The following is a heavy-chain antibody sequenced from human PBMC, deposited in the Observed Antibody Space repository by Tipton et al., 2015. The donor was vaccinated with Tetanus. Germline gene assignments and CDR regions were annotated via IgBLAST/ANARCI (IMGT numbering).Heavy chain of an antibody. CDR2: VYTTGST. V-gene: IGHV4-4*07. J-gene: IGHJ6*02. Sequence: TLSLTCTVSGASISSYYWSWIRQPAGKGLEWIGRVYTTGSTYMNTSLKSRLTLSEDTSKNEISLRLRSVTAADTAVYYCARDGQPGYHLGMDVWGPGTTVAVSS. CDR3: ARDGQPGYHLGMDV. D-gene: IGHD5-12*01. CDR1: GASISSYY.